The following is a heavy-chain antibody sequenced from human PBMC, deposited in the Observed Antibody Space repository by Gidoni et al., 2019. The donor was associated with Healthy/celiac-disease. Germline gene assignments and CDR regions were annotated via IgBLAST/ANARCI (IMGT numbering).Heavy chain of an antibody. J-gene: IGHJ6*02. CDR2: NDHSGST. D-gene: IGHD3-3*01. CDR1: GGSFSGYY. CDR3: ARGGTVGTIFGVPTKNYYYYGIDV. V-gene: IGHV4-34*01. Sequence: QVQLQQWGEGLLKPSETLSLTCAVYGGSFSGYYWRWIRQPPGKGLEWIGANDHSGSTNYNPSLNSRVTISVDTSKNQFSLKLSSVTAAVTAVYYCARGGTVGTIFGVPTKNYYYYGIDVWGQGTTVTVSS.